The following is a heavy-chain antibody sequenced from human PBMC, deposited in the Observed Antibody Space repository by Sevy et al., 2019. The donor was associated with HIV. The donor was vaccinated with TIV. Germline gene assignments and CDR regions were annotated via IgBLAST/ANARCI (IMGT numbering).Heavy chain of an antibody. Sequence: ASVKVSCKASGYTFTSYAMHWVRQAPGQRLEWMGWINAGNGNTKYSQKFQGRVTITRDTSASTAYMELSSLRSEDTAVYYCATTKDYYDSSGYPFDYWGQGTQVTVSS. D-gene: IGHD3-22*01. CDR2: INAGNGNT. J-gene: IGHJ4*02. CDR3: ATTKDYYDSSGYPFDY. CDR1: GYTFTSYA. V-gene: IGHV1-3*01.